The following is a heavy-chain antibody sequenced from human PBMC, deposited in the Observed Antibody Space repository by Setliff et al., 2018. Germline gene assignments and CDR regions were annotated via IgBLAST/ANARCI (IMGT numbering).Heavy chain of an antibody. J-gene: IGHJ5*02. CDR2: ISGSGGST. Sequence: PGGSLRLSCAASGFTFSSYAMSWVRQAPGEGLEWVSAISGSGGSTYYADSVQGRFTISRDNCKNTLYLQMNSLGAEDTAVYYCAKNGFGVVALGVNNWFDPWGQGTLVTVSS. CDR3: AKNGFGVVALGVNNWFDP. CDR1: GFTFSSYA. D-gene: IGHD3-10*01. V-gene: IGHV3-23*01.